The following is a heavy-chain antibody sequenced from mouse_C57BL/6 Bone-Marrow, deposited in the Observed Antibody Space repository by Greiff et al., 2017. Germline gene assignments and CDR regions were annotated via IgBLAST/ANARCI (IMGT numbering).Heavy chain of an antibody. V-gene: IGHV14-4*01. CDR3: TLGPNFDY. CDR1: GFNIKDDY. Sequence: VQLQQSGAELVRPGASVKLSCTASGFNIKDDYMHWVKQRPEQGLEWIGWIDPENGDTEYASKFQGKATITADTSSNTAYLQLSSLTSEDTAVYYCTLGPNFDYGGQGTTLTVSS. J-gene: IGHJ2*01. CDR2: IDPENGDT. D-gene: IGHD4-1*01.